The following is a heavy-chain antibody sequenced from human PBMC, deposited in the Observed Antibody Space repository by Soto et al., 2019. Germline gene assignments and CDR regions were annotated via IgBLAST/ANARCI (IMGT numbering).Heavy chain of an antibody. J-gene: IGHJ5*02. Sequence: SETLSLTCAVYGGSFSGYYWTWIRQPPGTGLEWIGEINHSGSTNYNPSLKSRVTISVDTSKNQFSLKLTSVTAADTAVYYCARLEYFYDNEPEEFDPGGQGTLFTVS. D-gene: IGHD3-9*01. CDR3: ARLEYFYDNEPEEFDP. V-gene: IGHV4-34*01. CDR2: INHSGST. CDR1: GGSFSGYY.